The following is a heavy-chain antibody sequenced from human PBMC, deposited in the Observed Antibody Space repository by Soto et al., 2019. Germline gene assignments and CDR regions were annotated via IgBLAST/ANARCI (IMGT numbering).Heavy chain of an antibody. CDR3: AGGDQFGFGVDY. V-gene: IGHV1-8*01. CDR1: GYTFTNHD. CDR2: MIPDSGRT. D-gene: IGHD3-10*01. Sequence: QVQLVQSGAEVKKPGASVKVSCKASGYTFTNHDINWVRQVPGQGLEWMGWMIPDSGRTGYAQKFQGRVTMTRNTSTSTAYMELSSLRNEDTAVYYCAGGDQFGFGVDYWGQGTLVTVSS. J-gene: IGHJ4*02.